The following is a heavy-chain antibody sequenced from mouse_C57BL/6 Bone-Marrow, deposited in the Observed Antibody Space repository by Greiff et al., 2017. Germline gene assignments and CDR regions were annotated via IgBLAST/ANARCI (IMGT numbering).Heavy chain of an antibody. V-gene: IGHV10-1*01. J-gene: IGHJ3*01. CDR3: VRQTGAY. CDR2: IRSKSNNYAT. CDR1: GFSFNTYA. Sequence: GGGLVQPKGSLKLSCAASGFSFNTYAMKWVRQAPGKGLEWVARIRSKSNNYATYYADSVKDRFTISRDDSESMLYLQMNNLKTEDTAMYYCVRQTGAYWGQGTLVTVSA.